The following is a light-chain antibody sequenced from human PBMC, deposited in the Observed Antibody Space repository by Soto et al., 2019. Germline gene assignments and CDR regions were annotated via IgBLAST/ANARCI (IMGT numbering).Light chain of an antibody. CDR3: QSYDGSLSGGV. Sequence: QSVLTQPPSVSGAPRQRVTISCTGSSSNIGAGYDVHWYQQLPGTAPKLLIYGNSNRPSGVPDRFSGSKSGTSASLAITGLQAEDEADYYCQSYDGSLSGGVFGGGTKLTVL. CDR2: GNS. V-gene: IGLV1-40*01. CDR1: SSNIGAGYD. J-gene: IGLJ3*02.